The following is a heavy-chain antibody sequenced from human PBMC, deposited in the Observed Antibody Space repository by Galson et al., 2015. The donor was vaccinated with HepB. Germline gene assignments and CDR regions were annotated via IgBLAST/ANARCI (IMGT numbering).Heavy chain of an antibody. V-gene: IGHV3-64*01. Sequence: SLRLSCAASGFTFSSYAMHWVRQAPGKGLEFVSAISSGGSTYYVNSVKGRFTTSRDNSKNILYLHMGSLRAEDTAVYYCARDPGSGWYYYGMDVWGQGTTVTVSS. CDR2: ISSGGST. D-gene: IGHD6-19*01. CDR1: GFTFSSYA. CDR3: ARDPGSGWYYYGMDV. J-gene: IGHJ6*02.